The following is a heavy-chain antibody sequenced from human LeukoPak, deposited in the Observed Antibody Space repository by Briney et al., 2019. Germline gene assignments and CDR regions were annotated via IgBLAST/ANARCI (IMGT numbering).Heavy chain of an antibody. V-gene: IGHV4-4*07. CDR3: AREGGDPRWLDP. CDR2: INTSGST. D-gene: IGHD6-25*01. J-gene: IGHJ5*02. CDR1: GGSISSYY. Sequence: SETLSLTCTVSGGSISSYYWTWIRQSAGKGLEWIGRINTSGSTNYNPSLRSRVTMSVNTSRNQFSLNLTSVTAADTAVYSCAREGGDPRWLDPWGQGTLVTVSS.